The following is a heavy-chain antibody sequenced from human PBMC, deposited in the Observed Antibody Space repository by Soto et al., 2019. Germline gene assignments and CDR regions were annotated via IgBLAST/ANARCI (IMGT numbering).Heavy chain of an antibody. CDR3: ARGPTDYYDVSCNYFLDY. Sequence: QVQLVQSGAEVKKPGSSVKVSCKASGYTFTTYGMSWVRQAPGQGLDWMGWMRAYNANTKYAERPHGRFTMTTYTTTSTDYKELLNLRSDATGVYYCARGPTDYYDVSCNYFLDYWGQVTLVTVCS. D-gene: IGHD3-22*01. CDR2: MRAYNANT. V-gene: IGHV1-18*01. J-gene: IGHJ4*02. CDR1: GYTFTTYG.